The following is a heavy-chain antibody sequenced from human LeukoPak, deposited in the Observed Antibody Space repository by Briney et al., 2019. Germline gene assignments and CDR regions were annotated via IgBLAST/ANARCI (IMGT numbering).Heavy chain of an antibody. CDR3: AKDFSQYSGSPYDAFDI. J-gene: IGHJ3*02. V-gene: IGHV3-23*01. CDR2: FSGIGGST. D-gene: IGHD6-13*01. Sequence: PGGSLRLSCAASGFMFSSYGMSWVRQAPGKGLEWVASFSGIGGSTYYADSVRGRFTISRDNYKNILYLQMKSLRVEDTAVYCCAKDFSQYSGSPYDAFDIWGQGTMVTVSS. CDR1: GFMFSSYG.